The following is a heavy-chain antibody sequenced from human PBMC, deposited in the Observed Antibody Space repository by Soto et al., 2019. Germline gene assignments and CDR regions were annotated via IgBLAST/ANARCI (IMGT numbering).Heavy chain of an antibody. D-gene: IGHD3-22*01. J-gene: IGHJ4*02. CDR2: ISGSGGST. CDR3: AKDLRTMIVNDY. CDR1: RFTLSSYA. V-gene: IGHV3-23*01. Sequence: GRSLRLSCAPSRFTLSSYAMSWVRQAPGKGLEWVSAISGSGGSTYYADSVKGRFTISRDNSKNTLYLQMNSLRAEDTAVYYCAKDLRTMIVNDYWGQGTRVTVSS.